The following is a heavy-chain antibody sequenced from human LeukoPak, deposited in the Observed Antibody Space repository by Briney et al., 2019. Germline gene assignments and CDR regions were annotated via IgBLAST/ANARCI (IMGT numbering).Heavy chain of an antibody. CDR1: GFTLSNFE. J-gene: IGHJ6*02. V-gene: IGHV3-48*03. CDR3: ARAPLGDYYYYYAMDV. D-gene: IGHD3-16*01. CDR2: IFSSGSTI. Sequence: GGFLRLSLAAPGFTLSNFEIKWGRHGPGKGLGWGFYIFSSGSTIYYADSVKGRFTISRDNAKNSLYLQMNSLRAEDTAVYYCARAPLGDYYYYYAMDVWGQGTTVTVSS.